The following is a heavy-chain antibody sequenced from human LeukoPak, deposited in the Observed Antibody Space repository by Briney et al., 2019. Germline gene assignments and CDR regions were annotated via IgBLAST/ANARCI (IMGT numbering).Heavy chain of an antibody. Sequence: GGSLRLSCAASGFTFSSYAMSWVRQAPGKGLEWVSAISGSGGSTYYADSVKGRFTISRDNSKNTLYLQMNSLRAEDTAVYYCAKGLVRDYGDYHGYPFDIWGQGTMVTVSS. CDR2: ISGSGGST. J-gene: IGHJ3*02. CDR1: GFTFSSYA. D-gene: IGHD4-17*01. CDR3: AKGLVRDYGDYHGYPFDI. V-gene: IGHV3-23*01.